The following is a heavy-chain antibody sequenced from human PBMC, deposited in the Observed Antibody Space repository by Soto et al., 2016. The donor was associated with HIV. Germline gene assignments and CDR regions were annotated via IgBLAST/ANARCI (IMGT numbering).Heavy chain of an antibody. V-gene: IGHV3-21*01. J-gene: IGHJ4*02. CDR3: TRDDHYDILTGYYIYFDY. Sequence: EVQLVESGGGLVKPGGSLRLSCAASGFTFSSYTMNWVRQAPGKGLEWVSSISSTGSYIYYADSVKGRFTISRDNAKNSLYLQMSSLRAEDTAVYYCTRDDHYDILTGYYIYFDYWGQGTLVTVSS. CDR1: GFTFSSYT. CDR2: ISSTGSYI. D-gene: IGHD3-9*01.